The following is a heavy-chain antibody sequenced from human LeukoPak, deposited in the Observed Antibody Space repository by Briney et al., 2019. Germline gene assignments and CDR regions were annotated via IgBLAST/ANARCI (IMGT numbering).Heavy chain of an antibody. CDR2: IWYDGSNK. J-gene: IGHJ6*02. CDR1: GFTFSSYG. D-gene: IGHD5-18*01. CDR3: ARDLVDTTMVTFIYYYYYGMDV. Sequence: PGGSLRLSCAASGFTFSSYGMHWVRQAPGKGLEWVAVIWYDGSNKYYADSVKGRFTISRDNSKNTLYLQMNSLRAEDTAVYYCARDLVDTTMVTFIYYYYYGMDVWGQGTTVTVSS. V-gene: IGHV3-33*01.